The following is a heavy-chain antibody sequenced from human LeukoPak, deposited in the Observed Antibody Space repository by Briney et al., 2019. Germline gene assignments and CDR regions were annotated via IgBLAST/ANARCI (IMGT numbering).Heavy chain of an antibody. D-gene: IGHD3-3*02. V-gene: IGHV1-2*02. CDR2: INPNSGGT. Sequence: ASVKVSRKATGYTFTGYYMHWVRQAPGQGLEWMGWINPNSGGTNYAQKFQGRVTMTRDTSISTAYMELSRLRSDDTAVYYCARVYLSRRNWFDPWGQGTLVTVSS. CDR1: GYTFTGYY. CDR3: ARVYLSRRNWFDP. J-gene: IGHJ5*02.